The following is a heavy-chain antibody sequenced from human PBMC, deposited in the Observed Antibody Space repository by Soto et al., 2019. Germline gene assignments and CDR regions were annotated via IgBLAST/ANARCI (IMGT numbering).Heavy chain of an antibody. J-gene: IGHJ4*02. CDR1: GDSVNSAY. Sequence: QVQLQEMGPGLVKPSQTLTITCTVSGDSVNSAYWSWIRQLPGKGLECMGNIYHTGRTFYNPSLKSRLAISIDTSKPLFSRKLRSVPASDTAVYYCARTDAYNSSFFDSWGQGTVVTVSS. D-gene: IGHD6-6*01. V-gene: IGHV4-31*03. CDR3: ARTDAYNSSFFDS. CDR2: IYHTGRT.